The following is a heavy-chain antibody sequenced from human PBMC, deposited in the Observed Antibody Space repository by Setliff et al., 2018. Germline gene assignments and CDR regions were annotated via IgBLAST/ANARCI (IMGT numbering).Heavy chain of an antibody. CDR3: ARDGGGDSDAFDI. CDR2: INPSSGAT. CDR1: GYPFTDYY. D-gene: IGHD3-16*01. Sequence: GASVKVSCKTSGYPFTDYYIHWVRQAPGQGLEWMGRINPSSGATSFAQKFQGRVTMTSDTSISTAYMELGRLRSDDTAVYFCARDGGGDSDAFDIWGQGTMVTVS. J-gene: IGHJ3*02. V-gene: IGHV1-2*06.